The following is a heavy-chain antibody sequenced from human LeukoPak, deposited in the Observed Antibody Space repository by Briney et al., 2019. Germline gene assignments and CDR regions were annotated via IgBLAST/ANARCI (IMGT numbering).Heavy chain of an antibody. CDR3: ARTVVEVPGASDLFDY. D-gene: IGHD2-2*01. V-gene: IGHV3-7*01. CDR1: GFTFSRFW. CDR2: IRDDGAAK. J-gene: IGHJ4*02. Sequence: AGGSLRLSCAASGFTFSRFWMSWVRQAPGKGLEWVANIRDDGAAKWYLDSVKDRFTISRDNAENSLFLQMDSLRAEDTALYYCARTVVEVPGASDLFDYWGQGTLVTVSS.